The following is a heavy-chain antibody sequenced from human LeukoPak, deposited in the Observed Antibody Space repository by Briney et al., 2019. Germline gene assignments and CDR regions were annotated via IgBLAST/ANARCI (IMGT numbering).Heavy chain of an antibody. D-gene: IGHD4-11*01. Sequence: PSETLSLTCTVSGYSISSGYYWSWIRQPPGKGLEWIGYIYYSGSTNYNPSLKSRITISVDTSKNQFSLKLSSVTAADTAVYYCATGTTVTTGFDYWGQGTLVTVSS. CDR1: GYSISSGYY. V-gene: IGHV4-61*01. J-gene: IGHJ4*02. CDR3: ATGTTVTTGFDY. CDR2: IYYSGST.